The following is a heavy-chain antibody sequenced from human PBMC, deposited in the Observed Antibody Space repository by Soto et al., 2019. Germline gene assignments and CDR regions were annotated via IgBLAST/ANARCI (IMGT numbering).Heavy chain of an antibody. D-gene: IGHD6-13*01. CDR3: ATETWYHFDF. Sequence: QVQLVESGGGVVQPGRSLRLACAASGLTFRSYAMHWVRQAPGKGLEWVAVISYDGSNKYYADSVKGRFTISRDNSKNSLYLQMNSLRAEDTAVYYCATETWYHFDFWGQGTLVTVSS. CDR1: GLTFRSYA. CDR2: ISYDGSNK. V-gene: IGHV3-30-3*01. J-gene: IGHJ4*02.